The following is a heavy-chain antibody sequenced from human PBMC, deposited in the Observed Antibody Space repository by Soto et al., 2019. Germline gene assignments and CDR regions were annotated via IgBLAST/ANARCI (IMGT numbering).Heavy chain of an antibody. CDR1: SGSISSSNW. J-gene: IGHJ4*02. V-gene: IGHV4-4*02. CDR2: IYHSGST. Sequence: ETLSLTCAVSSGSISSSNWWSWVRQPPGKGLEWIGEIYHSGSTNYNPSLKSRVTISVDKSKNQFSLKLSSVTAADTAVYYCARVGVGGAVAGPIDYWGQGTLVTVSS. D-gene: IGHD6-19*01. CDR3: ARVGVGGAVAGPIDY.